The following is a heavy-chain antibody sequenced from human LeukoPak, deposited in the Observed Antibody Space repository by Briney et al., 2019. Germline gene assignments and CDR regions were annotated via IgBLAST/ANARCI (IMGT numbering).Heavy chain of an antibody. CDR2: FDPEDGET. CDR3: ATSPPPILRFLEWLPGFDY. J-gene: IGHJ4*02. CDR1: GYTLTELS. Sequence: ASVKVSCKVSGYTLTELSMHWVRQAPGKGLEWMGGFDPEDGETIYAQKFQGRVTMTEDTSTDTAYMELSSLRSEDTAVYYCATSPPPILRFLEWLPGFDYWGQGTLVTVSS. D-gene: IGHD3-3*01. V-gene: IGHV1-24*01.